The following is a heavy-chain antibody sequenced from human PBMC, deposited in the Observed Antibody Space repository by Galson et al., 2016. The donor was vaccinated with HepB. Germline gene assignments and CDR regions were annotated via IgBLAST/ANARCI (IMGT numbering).Heavy chain of an antibody. D-gene: IGHD3-16*01. J-gene: IGHJ6*02. Sequence: SLRLSCAVSGFNSRGYGMHWVRQVPGKGLEWVSGILLGGGKAGYADSVQGRFTISRDNAKNSLYLQMNSLRVDDTALYFCTKDLRPGGADVWGQGTTVTVSS. CDR1: GFNSRGYG. V-gene: IGHV3-9*02. CDR3: TKDLRPGGADV. CDR2: ILLGGGKA.